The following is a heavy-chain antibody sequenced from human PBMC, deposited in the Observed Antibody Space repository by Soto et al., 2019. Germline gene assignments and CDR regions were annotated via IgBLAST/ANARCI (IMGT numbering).Heavy chain of an antibody. CDR2: IYYSGST. CDR3: ARRYGGNLDY. Sequence: QVQLQESGPGLVKPSETLSLTCTVSGGSISNFYWSWIRQPPGKGLEWIGYIYYSGSTNYNPSLKCRVTISVDTSKNQFSLKLSSVTAADTAVYFCARRYGGNLDYWGQGTLVTVSS. J-gene: IGHJ4*02. V-gene: IGHV4-59*08. D-gene: IGHD1-26*01. CDR1: GGSISNFY.